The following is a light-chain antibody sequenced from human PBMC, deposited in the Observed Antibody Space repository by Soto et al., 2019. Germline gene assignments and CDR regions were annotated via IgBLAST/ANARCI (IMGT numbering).Light chain of an antibody. J-gene: IGKJ4*01. V-gene: IGKV1-8*01. CDR2: AAS. CDR1: QGISSY. CDR3: QQYYRYPLT. Sequence: AIRMTQSPSSFSASTGDRVTITCRASQGISSYLAWYQQKPGKAPKLLIYAASTLQSGVPSRFSGSGSGTDFTLTISCPQSEDFATYYCQQYYRYPLTVGGGNKVEIK.